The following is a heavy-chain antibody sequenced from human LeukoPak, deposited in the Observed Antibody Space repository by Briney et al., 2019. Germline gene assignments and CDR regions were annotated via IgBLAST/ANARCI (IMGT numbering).Heavy chain of an antibody. D-gene: IGHD4-17*01. CDR3: ARGAYGDYDS. CDR2: ISAGADST. Sequence: GRSLRLSCAASTFTFSSYAMSWVRQAPGKGLEWVSAISAGADSTYNADSVQGRFTISRDNSKNTLFLQMSGLRAEDTAVYFCARGAYGDYDSWGQGTLVTVSS. CDR1: TFTFSSYA. V-gene: IGHV3-23*01. J-gene: IGHJ5*01.